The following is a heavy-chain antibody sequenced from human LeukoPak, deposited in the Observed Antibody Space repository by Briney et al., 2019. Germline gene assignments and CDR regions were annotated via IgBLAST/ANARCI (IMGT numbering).Heavy chain of an antibody. CDR2: ISSSGSTI. CDR1: GFTFSSYE. J-gene: IGHJ4*02. D-gene: IGHD5-12*01. CDR3: ARDRPDIVATINYFDY. Sequence: PGGSLRLSCVASGFTFSSYEMNWVRQAPGKGLEWVSYISSSGSTIYYADSVKGRFTISRDNAKNSLYLQMNSLRAEDTAVYYCARDRPDIVATINYFDYWGQGTLVTVSS. V-gene: IGHV3-48*03.